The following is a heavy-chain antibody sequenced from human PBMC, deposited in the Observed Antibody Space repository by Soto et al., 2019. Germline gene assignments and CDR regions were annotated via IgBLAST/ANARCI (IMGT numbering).Heavy chain of an antibody. V-gene: IGHV3-66*01. Sequence: LRLSCAASGFTVSSNDMSWVRQAPGKGLEWISIIYSAGNTYYADSVKGRFTISRDNSKNTLYLQMNSLGAEDTAVYYCARDFVVGGPTINYYYGMDVWGQGTTVTVSS. CDR2: IYSAGNT. CDR1: GFTVSSND. J-gene: IGHJ6*02. CDR3: ARDFVVGGPTINYYYGMDV. D-gene: IGHD1-26*01.